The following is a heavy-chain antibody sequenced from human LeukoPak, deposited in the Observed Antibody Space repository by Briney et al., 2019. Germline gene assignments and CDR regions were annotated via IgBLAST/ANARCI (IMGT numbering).Heavy chain of an antibody. Sequence: GGSLRLSCAASGFTFSSYEMNWVRQAPGKGLEWISYISNSGTIMYYADSVKGRFTISRDDAKSSLHLQLNSLRAGDTAVCYCTLVPLGWGQGTLVTVSS. D-gene: IGHD2-8*02. V-gene: IGHV3-48*03. J-gene: IGHJ4*02. CDR3: TLVPLG. CDR1: GFTFSSYE. CDR2: ISNSGTIM.